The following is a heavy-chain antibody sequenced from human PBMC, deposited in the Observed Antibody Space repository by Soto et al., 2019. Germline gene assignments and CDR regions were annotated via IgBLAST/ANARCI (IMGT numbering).Heavy chain of an antibody. V-gene: IGHV4-61*01. CDR3: ARGGEPLGYYGLDV. CDR1: GGSVRSGNHF. Sequence: SETLSLTCSVSGGSVRSGNHFWNWIRQPPGRGLEWLGYMYYTGVTNYNPSLKSRVSMSVDTSKDQFSLNLTSLTAADTAVYYCARGGEPLGYYGLDVWGQGTTVHVSS. J-gene: IGHJ6*02. CDR2: MYYTGVT.